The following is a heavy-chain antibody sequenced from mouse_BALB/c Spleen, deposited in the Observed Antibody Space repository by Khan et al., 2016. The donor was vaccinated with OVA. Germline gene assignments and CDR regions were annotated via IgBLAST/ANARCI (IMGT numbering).Heavy chain of an antibody. V-gene: IGHV1-87*01. CDR1: GYTFTNYW. D-gene: IGHD1-1*01. J-gene: IGHJ2*01. Sequence: QVQLQQSGAELARPGTSVKLSCKASGYTFTNYWMQWVKQRPGQGLEWIGTTYPGNGDTRYNKNFEVKATLTADKYSNTAFIQLSSLAYEDAAIYYCARGRNTTGYFDYWGLGTTLTVSS. CDR2: TYPGNGDT. CDR3: ARGRNTTGYFDY.